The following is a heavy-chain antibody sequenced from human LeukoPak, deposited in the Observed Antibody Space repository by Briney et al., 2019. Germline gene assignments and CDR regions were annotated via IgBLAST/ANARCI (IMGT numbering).Heavy chain of an antibody. D-gene: IGHD1-1*01. CDR1: GGTFSSYT. V-gene: IGHV1-69*02. Sequence: SVKVSCKASGGTFSSYTISRVRQAPGQGLEWMGRIIPILGIANYAQKFQGRVTITADKSTSTAYMELSSLRSEDTAVYYCASGKKQSDFDYWGQGTLVTVSS. J-gene: IGHJ4*02. CDR2: IIPILGIA. CDR3: ASGKKQSDFDY.